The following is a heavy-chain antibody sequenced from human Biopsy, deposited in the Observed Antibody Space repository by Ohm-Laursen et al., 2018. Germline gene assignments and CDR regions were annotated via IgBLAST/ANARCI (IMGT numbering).Heavy chain of an antibody. Sequence: SLRLSCSASGFSFSSYGMHWVRQAPGKGLESVAVISYDGSNKYEADSVKGRFTISRDNSKNTMSLQMNSLRTEDTAVYYCAKDLVVRGVGDHGMDVWGQGTTVTVSS. CDR3: AKDLVVRGVGDHGMDV. D-gene: IGHD3-10*01. CDR2: ISYDGSNK. J-gene: IGHJ6*02. V-gene: IGHV3-30*18. CDR1: GFSFSSYG.